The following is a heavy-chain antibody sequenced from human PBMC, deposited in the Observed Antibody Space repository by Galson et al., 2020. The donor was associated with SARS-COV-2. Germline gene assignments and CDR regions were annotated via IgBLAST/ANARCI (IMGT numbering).Heavy chain of an antibody. V-gene: IGHV3-73*01. CDR3: TRHTSNWEFDL. D-gene: IGHD6-13*01. CDR1: GFSLSGSP. Sequence: GGSLRLSCATSGFSLSGSPMHWVRQASGRGLEWLGLIRSRTKNYATAYAASVKGRFTISRDDSKNTAYLQMNSLKTEDTAVYYCTRHTSNWEFDLWGQGTLVTVSS. J-gene: IGHJ4*02. CDR2: IRSRTKNYAT.